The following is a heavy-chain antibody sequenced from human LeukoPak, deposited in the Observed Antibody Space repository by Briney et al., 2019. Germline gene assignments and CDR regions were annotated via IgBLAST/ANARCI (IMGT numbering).Heavy chain of an antibody. CDR1: GYTFTGYC. V-gene: IGHV1-2*02. CDR3: ARDSSSWYYYYYYMDV. D-gene: IGHD6-13*01. J-gene: IGHJ6*03. Sequence: ASVKVSCKASGYTFTGYCMHWVRQAPGQGLEWMGWINPNSGGTNYAQKFQGRVTMTRDTSISTAYMELSRLRYDDTAVYYCARDSSSWYYYYYYMDVWGKGTTVTISS. CDR2: INPNSGGT.